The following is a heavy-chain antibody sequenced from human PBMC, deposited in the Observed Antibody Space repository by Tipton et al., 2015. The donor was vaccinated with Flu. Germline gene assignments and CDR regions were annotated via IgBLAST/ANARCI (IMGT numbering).Heavy chain of an antibody. CDR2: IYTSGST. V-gene: IGHV4-4*07. CDR3: ARGGRKGSGYYFDY. J-gene: IGHJ4*02. CDR1: GGSISSYY. Sequence: LRLSCTVSGGSISSYYWSWIRQPAGKGLEWIGRIYTSGSTNYNPSLKSRVTMSVDTSKNQFSLKLSSVTAADTAVYYCARGGRKGSGYYFDYWGQGTLVTVSS. D-gene: IGHD3-10*01.